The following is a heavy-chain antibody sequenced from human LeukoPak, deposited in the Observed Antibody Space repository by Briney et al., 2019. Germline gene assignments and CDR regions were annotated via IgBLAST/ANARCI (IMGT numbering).Heavy chain of an antibody. J-gene: IGHJ6*03. CDR3: ARVVPAAIHYCYYMDV. CDR2: IYTSGST. Sequence: PSETLSLTXTVSGGSISSYYWSWIRQPAGKGLEWIGRIYTSGSTNYNPSLKSRATMSVDTSKNQFSLKLSSVTAADTAVYYCARVVPAAIHYCYYMDVWGKGTTVTVSS. CDR1: GGSISSYY. V-gene: IGHV4-4*07. D-gene: IGHD2-2*01.